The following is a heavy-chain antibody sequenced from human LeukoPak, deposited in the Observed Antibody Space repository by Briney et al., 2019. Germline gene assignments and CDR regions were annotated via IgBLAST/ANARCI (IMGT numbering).Heavy chain of an antibody. J-gene: IGHJ4*02. V-gene: IGHV1-2*05. CDR1: GYTFTGYY. CDR2: INPNSSGK. D-gene: IGHD2-15*01. Sequence: GASVTLSCTASGYTFTGYYMHWVRQAPGQGLEWMGGINPNSSGKHYPHTLQGRDTITRHTSITTAYMELSRLSSDHAVVYYSARELGYGSGGTCQRGFVTFDYWGQGTLVTVSS. CDR3: ARELGYGSGGTCQRGFVTFDY.